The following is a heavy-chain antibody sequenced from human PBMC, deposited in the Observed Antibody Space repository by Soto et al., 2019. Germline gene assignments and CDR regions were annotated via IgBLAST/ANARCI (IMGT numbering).Heavy chain of an antibody. CDR1: VVTLSIYR. CDR2: ISYDGSNK. Sequence: GSRRSSCAASVVTLSIYRMHWVRQARGKGLEWVAVISYDGSNKYYADSVMGRFTISIDNSENTLYLQMNSLRAEDTAVYYCAKDGCGGGSCYYFDHWGRGTLVTVSS. J-gene: IGHJ4*02. CDR3: AKDGCGGGSCYYFDH. D-gene: IGHD2-15*01. V-gene: IGHV3-30*18.